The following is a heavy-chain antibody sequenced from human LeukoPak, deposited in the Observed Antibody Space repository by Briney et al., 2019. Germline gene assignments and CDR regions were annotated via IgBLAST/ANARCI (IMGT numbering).Heavy chain of an antibody. CDR3: ARDHGRDQHSPQAYYYFYYYMDV. CDR2: IILIFGTR. V-gene: IGHV1-69*05. CDR1: GGTFSSYA. J-gene: IGHJ6*03. Sequence: GASVKVSCKTSGGTFSSYAISWVRQAPGQGLEWTGGIILIFGTRTYAQKFQGRVTITTDESTSTAYMELSSLRSEDTAAYYCARDHGRDQHSPQAYYYFYYYMDVWDKGTTVTVSS. D-gene: IGHD2-2*01.